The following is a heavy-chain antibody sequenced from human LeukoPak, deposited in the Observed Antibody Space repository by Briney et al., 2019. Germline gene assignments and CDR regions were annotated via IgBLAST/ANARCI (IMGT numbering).Heavy chain of an antibody. D-gene: IGHD6-19*01. CDR2: IYYSGST. Sequence: SETLSLTCTISGGSISSSRYYWGWIRQPPGKGLEWIGSIYYSGSTYYNPSLKSRVTISLDTSKNQFSLKLSSVTAADTAVYYCARGWYRTWRPIDYWGQGTLVTVSS. CDR3: ARGWYRTWRPIDY. V-gene: IGHV4-39*01. CDR1: GGSISSSRYY. J-gene: IGHJ4*02.